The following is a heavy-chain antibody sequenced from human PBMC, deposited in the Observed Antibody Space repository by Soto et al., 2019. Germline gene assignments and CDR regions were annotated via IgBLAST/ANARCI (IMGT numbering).Heavy chain of an antibody. CDR2: ISYDGSNK. CDR3: VRDGASLINVFFGMDV. V-gene: IGHV3-30-3*01. Sequence: GGSLRLSCAASGFTFSSYAMHWVRQAPGKGLEWVAVISYDGSNKYYADSVKGRFTISRDNARNSLYLQMNSLGAADTAVYYCVRDGASLINVFFGMDVWGQGTTVTVSS. CDR1: GFTFSSYA. J-gene: IGHJ6*02. D-gene: IGHD2-8*01.